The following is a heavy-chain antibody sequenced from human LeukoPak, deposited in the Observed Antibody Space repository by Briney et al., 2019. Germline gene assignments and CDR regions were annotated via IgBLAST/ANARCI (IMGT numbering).Heavy chain of an antibody. CDR3: ARLGSGYSSGWYYFDY. V-gene: IGHV4-39*01. CDR1: GGSISSSSYY. CDR2: IYYSGST. D-gene: IGHD6-19*01. J-gene: IGHJ4*02. Sequence: KPSETLSLTCTVSGGSISSSSYYWGWIRQPPGKGLEWIGSIYYSGSTYYNPSLKSRVTISVDTSKNQFSLKLSSVTAADTAVYYCARLGSGYSSGWYYFDYWGQGTLVTVSS.